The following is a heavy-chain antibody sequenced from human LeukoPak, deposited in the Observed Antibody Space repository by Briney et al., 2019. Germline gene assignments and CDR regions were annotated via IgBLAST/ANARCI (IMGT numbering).Heavy chain of an antibody. J-gene: IGHJ6*03. V-gene: IGHV1-18*01. D-gene: IGHD5-18*01. CDR1: GYTFTSYG. CDR3: ARTHSYHYYYYYMDV. Sequence: ASVKVSCKASGYTFTSYGISWVRQAPGQGLEWMGWISAYNGNTNYAQKFQGRVTMTRDMSTSTVYMELSSLRSEDTAVYYCARTHSYHYYYYYMDVWGKGTTVTVSS. CDR2: ISAYNGNT.